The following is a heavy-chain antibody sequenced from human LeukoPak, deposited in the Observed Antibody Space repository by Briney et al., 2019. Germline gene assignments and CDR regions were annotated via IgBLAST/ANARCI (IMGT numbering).Heavy chain of an antibody. V-gene: IGHV4-61*02. Sequence: SETLSLTCTVSGGSISSGSYCWSWIRQPAGKGLEWIGRIYTRGSTNYNPSLKSRVTISVDTSKNQFSLKLSSVTAADTAVYYCARELQLWSRYYYYYMDVWGKGTTVTVSS. CDR1: GGSISSGSYC. J-gene: IGHJ6*03. CDR3: ARELQLWSRYYYYYMDV. D-gene: IGHD5-18*01. CDR2: IYTRGST.